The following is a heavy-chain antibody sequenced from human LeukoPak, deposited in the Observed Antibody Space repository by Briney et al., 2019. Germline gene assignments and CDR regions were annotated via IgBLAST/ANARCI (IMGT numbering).Heavy chain of an antibody. D-gene: IGHD2-15*01. CDR3: ARDNLAAIAGWGLDY. CDR1: GYTFTSYG. J-gene: IGHJ4*02. Sequence: ASVKVSCKASGYTFTSYGISWVRQAPGQGREWMGWISAYNGNTYYAPNLQGRVTMTTDTSTSTAYMELRSLRSDDMAVYYCARDNLAAIAGWGLDYWGQGTLVTVSS. V-gene: IGHV1-18*03. CDR2: ISAYNGNT.